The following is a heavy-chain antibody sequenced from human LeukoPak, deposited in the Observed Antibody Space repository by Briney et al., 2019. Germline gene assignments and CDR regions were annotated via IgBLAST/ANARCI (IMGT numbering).Heavy chain of an antibody. D-gene: IGHD2-2*01. J-gene: IGHJ6*03. Sequence: GESLKTSCKGSGYSFTSYWIGWVRQMPGKGLEWMGIIYPGDSDTRYSPSFQGQVTISADKSISTAYLQWSSLKASDTAMYYCARQIGVCSSTSCPESHYYYMDVWGKGTTVTVSS. CDR1: GYSFTSYW. CDR3: ARQIGVCSSTSCPESHYYYMDV. V-gene: IGHV5-51*01. CDR2: IYPGDSDT.